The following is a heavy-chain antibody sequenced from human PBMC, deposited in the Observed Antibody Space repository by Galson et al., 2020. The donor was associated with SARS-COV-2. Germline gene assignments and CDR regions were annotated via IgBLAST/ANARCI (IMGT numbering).Heavy chain of an antibody. J-gene: IGHJ4*02. CDR1: GFTFSSYA. CDR3: ASEMIAVAGTYFDY. V-gene: IGHV3-30*04. Sequence: GGSLRLSCAASGFTFSSYAMHWVRQAPGKGLEWVAVISYDGSNKYYADSVKGRFTISRDNSKNTLYLQMNSLRAEDTAVYYCASEMIAVAGTYFDYWGQGTLVTVSS. CDR2: ISYDGSNK. D-gene: IGHD6-19*01.